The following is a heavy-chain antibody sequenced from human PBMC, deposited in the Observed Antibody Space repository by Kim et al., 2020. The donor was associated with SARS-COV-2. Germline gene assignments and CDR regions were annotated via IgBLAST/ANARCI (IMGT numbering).Heavy chain of an antibody. CDR2: INHSGST. CDR3: ARVGMVRGVIAYLRRFAAFDI. J-gene: IGHJ3*02. CDR1: GGSFSGYY. D-gene: IGHD3-10*01. V-gene: IGHV4-34*01. Sequence: SETLSLTCAVYGGSFSGYYWSWIRQPPGKGLEWIGEINHSGSTNYNPSLKSRVTISVDTSKNQFSLKLSSVTAADTAVYYFARVGMVRGVIAYLRRFAAFDIWGQGTMVTVSS.